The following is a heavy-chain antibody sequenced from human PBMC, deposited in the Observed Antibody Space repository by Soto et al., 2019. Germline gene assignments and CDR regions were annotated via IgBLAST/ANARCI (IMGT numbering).Heavy chain of an antibody. CDR2: ISGSGGNT. CDR1: GFTFSSYG. D-gene: IGHD3-10*01. V-gene: IGHV3-23*01. CDR3: AKDRFHVLTMVRGVSDY. J-gene: IGHJ4*02. Sequence: PGGSLRLSCAAAGFTFSSYGLSWVRHAAGRGLEWDSGISGSGGNTYYADSVKGRYTISRDNYKNTLYLQINSLRAEDTAVFYCAKDRFHVLTMVRGVSDYWGQRSLVTVAS.